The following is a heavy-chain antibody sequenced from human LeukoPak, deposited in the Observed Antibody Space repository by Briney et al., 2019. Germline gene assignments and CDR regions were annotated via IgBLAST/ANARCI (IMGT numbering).Heavy chain of an antibody. D-gene: IGHD3-22*01. CDR2: ISWNSGTI. J-gene: IGHJ4*02. CDR1: GFTFNDYA. Sequence: GGSLGLSCVASGFTFNDYAMHWVRQAPGKGLEWVSGISWNSGTIGYADSVKGRFTISRDNAKNSLYLQMNSLRAEDMAFYYCAKDYYYDSSGYTYFDYWGQGALVTVSS. V-gene: IGHV3-9*03. CDR3: AKDYYYDSSGYTYFDY.